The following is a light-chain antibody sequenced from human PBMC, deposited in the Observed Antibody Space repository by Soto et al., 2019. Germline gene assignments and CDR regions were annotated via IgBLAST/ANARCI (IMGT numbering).Light chain of an antibody. CDR3: QQYGSSAWA. J-gene: IGKJ1*01. Sequence: EIVLTQSPGTLPFSPGERGTLSCRASQSVRSSYLAWYQQKPGQAPRLLIYDASNKATGIPDRFSGSGSGTDFTLTINRLEPEDFAVYYCQQYGSSAWAFGQGTKVDIK. CDR1: QSVRSSY. V-gene: IGKV3-20*01. CDR2: DAS.